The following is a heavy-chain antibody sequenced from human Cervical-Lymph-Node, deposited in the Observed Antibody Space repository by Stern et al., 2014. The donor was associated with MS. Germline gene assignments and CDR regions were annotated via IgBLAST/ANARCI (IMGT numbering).Heavy chain of an antibody. V-gene: IGHV2-5*02. CDR1: GFSLSTFGEG. D-gene: IGHD3-16*01. J-gene: IGHJ5*02. Sequence: QVTLRESGPTVMRPTQTLTLTCTFSGFSLSTFGEGGGWVRQPPGKALEWLALIYWDDDKRYNPSLKSRLTITKDTSKNQVVVTVTNVVPVDTATYYCVHAHVGLDPWGQGIRVTVSS. CDR3: VHAHVGLDP. CDR2: IYWDDDK.